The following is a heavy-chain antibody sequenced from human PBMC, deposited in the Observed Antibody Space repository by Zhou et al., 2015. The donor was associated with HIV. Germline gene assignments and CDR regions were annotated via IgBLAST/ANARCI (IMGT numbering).Heavy chain of an antibody. CDR1: GFIFSSYA. J-gene: IGHJ4*02. D-gene: IGHD5-18*01. V-gene: IGHV3-30*04. CDR2: ISFDGSNK. Sequence: QVQLVESGGGLVKPGGSLRLSCAASGFIFSSYAMHWVRQAPGKGLEWVAVISFDGSNKYYADSVKGRFTISRDNSKNTLYLQMNNLRAEDTALYYCAQGYSAEDTAIEGDWGQGTLVIVSS. CDR3: AQGYSAEDTAIEGD.